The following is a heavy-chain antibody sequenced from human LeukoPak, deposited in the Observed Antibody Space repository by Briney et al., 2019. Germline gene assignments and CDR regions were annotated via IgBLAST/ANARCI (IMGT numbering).Heavy chain of an antibody. D-gene: IGHD7-27*01. CDR2: INPNSGGT. CDR3: ARDSQLTGDGYFDY. J-gene: IGHJ4*02. CDR1: GYTFTGYY. V-gene: IGHV1-2*02. Sequence: ASVKVSCKASGYTFTGYYMHWMRQAPGQGLEWMGWINPNSGGTNYAQKFQGRVTMTRDTSISTAYMELSRLRSDDTAVYYCARDSQLTGDGYFDYWGQGTLVTVSS.